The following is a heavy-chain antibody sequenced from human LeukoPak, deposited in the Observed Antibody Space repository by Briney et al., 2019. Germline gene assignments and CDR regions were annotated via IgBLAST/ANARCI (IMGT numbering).Heavy chain of an antibody. CDR1: GFTVSSNS. V-gene: IGHV3-48*01. D-gene: IGHD2-21*01. J-gene: IGHJ3*02. CDR3: AILGGGEAWAFDI. Sequence: PGGSLRLSCTVSGFTVSSNSMNWVRQAPGKGLEWVSYISSSSSTIYYADSVKGRFTISRDNAKNSLYLQMNSLRAEDTAVYYCAILGGGEAWAFDIWGQGTMVTVSS. CDR2: ISSSSSTI.